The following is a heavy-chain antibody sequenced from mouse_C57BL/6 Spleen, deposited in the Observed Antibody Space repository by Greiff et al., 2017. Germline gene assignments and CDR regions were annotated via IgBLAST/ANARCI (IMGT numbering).Heavy chain of an antibody. D-gene: IGHD2-5*01. V-gene: IGHV1-76*01. J-gene: IGHJ2*01. Sequence: VQLQQSGAELVRPGASVKLSCKASGYTFTDYYINWVKQRPGQGLEWIARIYPGSGNTYYNEKFKGKATLTAEKSSSAAYMQLSSLTSEDSAVCFCARWGYSNSFDYWGQGTTLTVSS. CDR1: GYTFTDYY. CDR2: IYPGSGNT. CDR3: ARWGYSNSFDY.